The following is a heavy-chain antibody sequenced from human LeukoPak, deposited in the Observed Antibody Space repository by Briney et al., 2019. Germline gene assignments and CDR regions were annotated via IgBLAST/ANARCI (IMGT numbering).Heavy chain of an antibody. CDR2: ISGSGGST. J-gene: IGHJ4*02. CDR1: GFTSRSCA. CDR3: AQDRAYDILTGYYSSTYFDY. V-gene: IGHV3-23*01. Sequence: PGGSLRLSCAASGFTSRSCAMIWVRQAPGKGVEWVSGISGSGGSTYYADSVKGRFTISRDNSKNTLYLQMNSLRAEDTAVYYCAQDRAYDILTGYYSSTYFDYWGQGTLVTVSS. D-gene: IGHD3-9*01.